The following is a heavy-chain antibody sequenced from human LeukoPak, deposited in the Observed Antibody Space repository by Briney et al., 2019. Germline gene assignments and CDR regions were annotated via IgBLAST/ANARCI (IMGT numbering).Heavy chain of an antibody. CDR1: GGSISSYY. CDR3: ARHGGSYSRDFDY. V-gene: IGHV4-4*09. Sequence: PSETLSLTCTVSGGSISSYYWSWIRQPLGKGLEWIGYIYTSGSTNYNPSLKSRVTISVDTSKNQFSLKLSSVTAADTAVYYCARHGGSYSRDFDYWGQGTLVTVSS. CDR2: IYTSGST. J-gene: IGHJ4*02. D-gene: IGHD1-26*01.